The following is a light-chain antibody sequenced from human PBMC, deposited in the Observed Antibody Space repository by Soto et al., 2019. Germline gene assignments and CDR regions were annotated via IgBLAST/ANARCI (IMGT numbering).Light chain of an antibody. CDR2: RAS. Sequence: EVVMTQSPANLSVSPGVGATLSCWASQPVSDKLAWYQQKPGQAPRLLMFRASIRAAGFPARFSGSGSGTEFNITISSLQSEDSAVYCCQQYNNWPRATFGGGTKVDIK. V-gene: IGKV3-15*01. CDR3: QQYNNWPRAT. CDR1: QPVSDK. J-gene: IGKJ4*01.